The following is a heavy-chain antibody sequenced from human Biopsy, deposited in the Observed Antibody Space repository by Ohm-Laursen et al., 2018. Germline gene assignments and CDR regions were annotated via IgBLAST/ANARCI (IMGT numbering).Heavy chain of an antibody. CDR2: ISSSGSPA. J-gene: IGHJ4*01. Sequence: SLRLSCAASGFTFSTYEMNWVRQAPGKGLEWVSYISSSGSPAYYSDSVKGRFTVSRDNAKNSIYLQMNSLRAEDTAGYYCEGYYYDVSGSYFDFWGNGTLVTVSS. V-gene: IGHV3-48*03. D-gene: IGHD3-22*01. CDR3: EGYYYDVSGSYFDF. CDR1: GFTFSTYE.